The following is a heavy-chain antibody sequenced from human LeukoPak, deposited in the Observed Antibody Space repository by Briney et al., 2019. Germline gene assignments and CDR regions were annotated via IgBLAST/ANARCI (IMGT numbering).Heavy chain of an antibody. Sequence: SETLSLTCTVSGYSISSGYYWGWIRQPPGKGLEWIGSIYHSGSPYYNPSLKSRVTISVDTSKNHFSLKLSSVTAADTAVYYCARGNWNDVVGYYFDYWGQGTLVTVSS. V-gene: IGHV4-38-2*02. CDR1: GYSISSGYY. CDR2: IYHSGSP. J-gene: IGHJ4*02. CDR3: ARGNWNDVVGYYFDY. D-gene: IGHD1-1*01.